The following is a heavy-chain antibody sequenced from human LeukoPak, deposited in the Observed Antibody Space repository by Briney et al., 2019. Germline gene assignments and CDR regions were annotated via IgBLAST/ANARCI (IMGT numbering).Heavy chain of an antibody. J-gene: IGHJ4*02. D-gene: IGHD6-19*01. CDR2: INPNSGGT. Sequence: ASVKVSRKASGYTFTGYYMHWVRQAPGQGLEWMGWINPNSGGTNYAQKFQGRVTMTRDTSISTAYMELSRLRSDDTAVYYCARENIAVAGHFDYWGQGTLVTVSS. CDR3: ARENIAVAGHFDY. V-gene: IGHV1-2*02. CDR1: GYTFTGYY.